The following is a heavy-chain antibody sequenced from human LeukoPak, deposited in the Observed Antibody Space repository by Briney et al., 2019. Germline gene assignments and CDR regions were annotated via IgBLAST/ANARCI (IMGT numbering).Heavy chain of an antibody. D-gene: IGHD2-2*02. CDR3: ARCTSTSCYNFDY. Sequence: PSETLSLTCTVSGGSINSGSFYWNWIRQSAGKGLEWIRHVYTTGTTNCNPSLRSRVTISLDTSKNQFSLNLNSVTAADTAVYYCARCTSTSCYNFDYWGQGTLLTVSS. V-gene: IGHV4-61*09. CDR2: VYTTGTT. CDR1: GGSINSGSFY. J-gene: IGHJ4*02.